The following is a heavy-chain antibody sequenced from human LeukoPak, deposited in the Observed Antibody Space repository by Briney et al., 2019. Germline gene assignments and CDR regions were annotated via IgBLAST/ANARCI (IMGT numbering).Heavy chain of an antibody. CDR2: IIPIFCTA. Sequence: SVKVSCKSCRCTFSSYAISWVRQAPGQGLEWMGRIIPIFCTANYAQKFQGRVTITTDESTSTAYMELSSLRSEDTAVYYCASTYYYVGGDAFDIWGQGTMVTV. J-gene: IGHJ3*02. D-gene: IGHD3-10*02. V-gene: IGHV1-69*05. CDR1: RCTFSSYA. CDR3: ASTYYYVGGDAFDI.